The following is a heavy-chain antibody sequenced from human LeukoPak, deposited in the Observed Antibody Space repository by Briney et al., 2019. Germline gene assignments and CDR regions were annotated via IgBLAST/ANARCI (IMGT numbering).Heavy chain of an antibody. CDR1: GGSISSYY. Sequence: PSETLSLTCTVSGGSISSYYWNWIRQPPGKGLEWIGYIYYSGSTNYSPSLKSRVTISVDTSKNQFSLQLNSVTPEDTAVYYCARSKGGYYYYGMDVWGQGTTVTVSS. CDR2: IYYSGST. CDR3: ARSKGGYYYYGMDV. V-gene: IGHV4-59*12. D-gene: IGHD3-16*01. J-gene: IGHJ6*02.